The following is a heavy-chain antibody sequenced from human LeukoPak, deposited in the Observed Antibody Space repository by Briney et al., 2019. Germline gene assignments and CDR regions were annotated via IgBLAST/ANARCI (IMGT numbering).Heavy chain of an antibody. CDR3: ARAGTGLDY. D-gene: IGHD1-1*01. CDR1: GGSFSGYY. CDR2: INHSGST. J-gene: IGHJ4*02. Sequence: SETLSLTCAVYGGSFSGYYWSWIRQPPGKGLEWIGEINHSGSTNYNPSLESRVTISVDTSKNQFSLKLSSVTAADTAVYYCARAGTGLDYWGQGTLVTVSS. V-gene: IGHV4-34*01.